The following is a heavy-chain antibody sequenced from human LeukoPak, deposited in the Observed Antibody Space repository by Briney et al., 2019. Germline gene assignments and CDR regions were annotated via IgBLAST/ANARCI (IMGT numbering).Heavy chain of an antibody. Sequence: ASVKVSCKASGYTFTGYYMHWVRQAPGQGLEWMGWINPNSGGTNFAQKFQGRVTMTRDTSISTVYMELGRLRSDDTAVYYCARDTGNYYDSSGFADYWGQGTLVTVSS. CDR1: GYTFTGYY. V-gene: IGHV1-2*02. J-gene: IGHJ4*02. CDR2: INPNSGGT. CDR3: ARDTGNYYDSSGFADY. D-gene: IGHD3-22*01.